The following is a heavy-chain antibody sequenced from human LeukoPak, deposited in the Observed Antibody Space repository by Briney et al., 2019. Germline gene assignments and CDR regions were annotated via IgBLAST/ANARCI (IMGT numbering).Heavy chain of an antibody. J-gene: IGHJ6*04. D-gene: IGHD3-10*01. V-gene: IGHV3-30*04. CDR3: ARDDVLLWFGPPGYGMDV. CDR1: GFTFSSYA. CDR2: ISYDGSNK. Sequence: GRSLRLSCAASGFTFSSYAMHWVRQAPGKGLECVAVISYDGSNKYYADSVKGRFTISRDNSKNTLYLQMNSLRAEDTAVYYCARDDVLLWFGPPGYGMDVWGKGTTVTVSS.